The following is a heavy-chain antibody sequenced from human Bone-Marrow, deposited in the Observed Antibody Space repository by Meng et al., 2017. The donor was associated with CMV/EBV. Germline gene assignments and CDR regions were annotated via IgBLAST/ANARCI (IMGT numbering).Heavy chain of an antibody. J-gene: IGHJ6*02. CDR3: ARGGFLGYGMDV. D-gene: IGHD3-3*01. CDR2: INPNSGGT. Sequence: ASVKVSCKASGYTFTGYYMHWVRQAPGQGLEWMGWINPNSGGTNYAQKFQGRVTMTRDTSTSTVYMELSSLRSEDTAVYYCARGGFLGYGMDVWGQGTTVTVSS. V-gene: IGHV1-2*02. CDR1: GYTFTGYY.